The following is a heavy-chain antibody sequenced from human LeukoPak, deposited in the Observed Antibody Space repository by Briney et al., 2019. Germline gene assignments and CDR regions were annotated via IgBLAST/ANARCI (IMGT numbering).Heavy chain of an antibody. CDR2: ISGSGGST. CDR3: AKDFEWNYVYYYYYMDV. J-gene: IGHJ6*03. CDR1: GFTFSNYA. V-gene: IGHV3-23*01. Sequence: GGSLRLSCAASGFTFSNYAMTWVRQAPGKRLEWVSSISGSGGSTYYADSVKGRFTISRDNSKNTLYLQMNSLRAEDTAVYYCAKDFEWNYVYYYYYMDVWGKGTTVTVSS. D-gene: IGHD1-7*01.